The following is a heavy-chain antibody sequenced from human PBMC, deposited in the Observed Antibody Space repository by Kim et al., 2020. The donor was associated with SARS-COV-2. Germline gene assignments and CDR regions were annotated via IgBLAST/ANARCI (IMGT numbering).Heavy chain of an antibody. D-gene: IGHD3-10*01. CDR3: ARQNGSGSYQYNWFDP. CDR1: GYSFTSYW. CDR2: IDPSDSYT. V-gene: IGHV5-10-1*01. Sequence: GESLKISCKGSGYSFTSYWISWVRQMPGKGLEWMGRIDPSDSYTNYSPSFQGHVTISADKSISTAYRQWSSLKASDTAMYYCARQNGSGSYQYNWFDPWGQGTLVTVSS. J-gene: IGHJ5*02.